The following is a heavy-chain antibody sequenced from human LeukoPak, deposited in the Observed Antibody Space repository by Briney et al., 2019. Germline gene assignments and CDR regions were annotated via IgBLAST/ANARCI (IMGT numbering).Heavy chain of an antibody. J-gene: IGHJ4*02. V-gene: IGHV3-23*01. CDR1: GFTIMNSA. D-gene: IGHD1-26*01. CDR2: INGTAINT. CDR3: ARETIVGATFDY. Sequence: GGSLRLSCAASGFTIMNSAMNWVRQAPGKGLEWVSAINGTAINTDYADSVKGRFTISRDSSKNTLYLQMNSLRAEDTAVYYCARETIVGATFDYWGQGTLVTVSS.